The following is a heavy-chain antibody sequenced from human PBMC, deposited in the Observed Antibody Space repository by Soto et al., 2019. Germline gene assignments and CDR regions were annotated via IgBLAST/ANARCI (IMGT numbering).Heavy chain of an antibody. J-gene: IGHJ4*02. CDR2: IYYSGST. V-gene: IGHV4-59*01. CDR3: ARAGYSYGFGY. Sequence: PSETLSLTCTVSGGSISSYYWSWIRQPPGKGLEWIGYIYYSGSTNYNPSLKSRVTISVDTSKNQFSLKLSSVTAADTAVYDCARAGYSYGFGYWGQGTMVTVSS. CDR1: GGSISSYY. D-gene: IGHD5-18*01.